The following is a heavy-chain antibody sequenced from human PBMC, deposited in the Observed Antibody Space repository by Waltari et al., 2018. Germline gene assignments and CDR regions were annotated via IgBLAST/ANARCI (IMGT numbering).Heavy chain of an antibody. Sequence: EVQLVESGGGLIQPGGSLRLSCAASGFTVSSNYMSWVRQAPGKGLEWVSVIYSGGSTYYADSVKGRFTISRGNSKNTLYLQMNSLRAEDTAVYYCALSSIGYYYYGMDVWGQGTTVTVSS. J-gene: IGHJ6*02. CDR1: GFTVSSNY. CDR3: ALSSIGYYYYGMDV. D-gene: IGHD1-26*01. V-gene: IGHV3-53*01. CDR2: IYSGGST.